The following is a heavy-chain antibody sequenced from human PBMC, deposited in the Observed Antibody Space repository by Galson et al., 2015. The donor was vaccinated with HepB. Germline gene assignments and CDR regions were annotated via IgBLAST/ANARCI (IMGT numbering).Heavy chain of an antibody. D-gene: IGHD4-17*01. Sequence: SLRLSCAASGFTFSDAWMSWVRQAPGKGLEWVGHIKRKTAGGTTDYAAPVEGRFTISRDDSNDTLDLQMNSLKTEDTAVYYCTTEFYGAINYWGQGTLVTVSS. V-gene: IGHV3-15*01. CDR2: IKRKTAGGTT. J-gene: IGHJ4*02. CDR1: GFTFSDAW. CDR3: TTEFYGAINY.